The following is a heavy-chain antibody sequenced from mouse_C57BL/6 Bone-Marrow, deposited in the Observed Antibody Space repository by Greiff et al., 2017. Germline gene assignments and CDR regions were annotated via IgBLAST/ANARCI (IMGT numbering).Heavy chain of an antibody. D-gene: IGHD1-3*01. V-gene: IGHV5-4*01. CDR2: ISDGGSYT. CDR1: GFTFRSYA. Sequence: EVQRVESGGGLVKPGGSLKLSCAASGFTFRSYAMSWVRQTPEKRLEWVATISDGGSYTYYPDNVKGRFTISRDNAKNNLYLQMRHLKSEDTAMYYCARDNFWFAYWGQGTLVTVSA. CDR3: ARDNFWFAY. J-gene: IGHJ3*01.